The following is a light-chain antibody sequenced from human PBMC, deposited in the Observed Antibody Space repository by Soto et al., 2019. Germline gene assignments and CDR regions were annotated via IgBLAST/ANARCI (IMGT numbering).Light chain of an antibody. V-gene: IGKV1-27*01. CDR3: QKYNSAPYT. CDR2: AAS. CDR1: QSISNY. Sequence: MKLSAATVSGYVGARVTITCRARQSISNYLAWYQQKPGKVPKLLIYAASTLQSGVPSRFSGSGYGTDLTITISSLQTEDFATYYCQKYNSAPYTFGHGTNVDN. J-gene: IGKJ3*01.